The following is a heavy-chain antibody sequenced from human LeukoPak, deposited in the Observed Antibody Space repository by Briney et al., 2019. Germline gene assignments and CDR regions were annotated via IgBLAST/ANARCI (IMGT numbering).Heavy chain of an antibody. CDR1: GFTFRSYW. CDR3: AREGTTVTTFLFDY. Sequence: PGGSLRLSCAASGFTFRSYWMSWVRQAPGKGLEWVSAISNNGGYTYYADSVQGRFTISRDNSKNSLYLQMNSLRAEDTAVYYCAREGTTVTTFLFDYWGQGTLVTVSS. J-gene: IGHJ4*02. V-gene: IGHV3-23*01. CDR2: ISNNGGYT. D-gene: IGHD4-17*01.